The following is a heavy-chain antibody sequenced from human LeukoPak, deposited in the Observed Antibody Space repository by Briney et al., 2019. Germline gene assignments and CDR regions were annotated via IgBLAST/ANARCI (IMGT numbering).Heavy chain of an antibody. CDR1: GYTFTGYY. CDR3: ASDRRDWNYGRGCFDP. CDR2: INPNSGGT. D-gene: IGHD1-7*01. V-gene: IGHV1-2*02. J-gene: IGHJ5*02. Sequence: ASVKVSCKASGYTFTGYYMHWVRQAPGQGLEWMGWINPNSGGTNYAQKFQGRVTMTRDTSISTAYMELSRLRSDDTAVYYCASDRRDWNYGRGCFDPWGQGTLVTVSS.